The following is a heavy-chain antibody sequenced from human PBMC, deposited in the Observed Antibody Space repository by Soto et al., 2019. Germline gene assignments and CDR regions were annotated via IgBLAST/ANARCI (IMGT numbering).Heavy chain of an antibody. CDR1: GYTFTSDY. CDR2: INPSGGST. Sequence: ASVKVSCKASGYTFTSDYMHWVRQAPGQGLEWMGIINPSGGSTSYAQKFQGRVTMTRDTSTSTVYMELSSLRSEDTAVYYCVLLWFGESQPLDAFDIWGQGTMVTVSS. J-gene: IGHJ3*02. D-gene: IGHD3-10*01. CDR3: VLLWFGESQPLDAFDI. V-gene: IGHV1-46*01.